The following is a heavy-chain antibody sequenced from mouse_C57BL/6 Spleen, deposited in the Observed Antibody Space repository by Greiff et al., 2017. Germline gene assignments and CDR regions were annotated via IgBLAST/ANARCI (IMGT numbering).Heavy chain of an antibody. CDR1: GFTFSSYG. J-gene: IGHJ2*01. V-gene: IGHV5-6*01. D-gene: IGHD4-1*01. Sequence: EVQGVESGGDLVKPGGSLKLSCAASGFTFSSYGMSWVRQTPDKRLEWVATISSGGNYTSYPDSVKGRFTISTDNAKNNLYRQMSRLKYEDTAMYYVAITGTEGYYFDYWGQGTTLTVSS. CDR2: ISSGGNYT. CDR3: AITGTEGYYFDY.